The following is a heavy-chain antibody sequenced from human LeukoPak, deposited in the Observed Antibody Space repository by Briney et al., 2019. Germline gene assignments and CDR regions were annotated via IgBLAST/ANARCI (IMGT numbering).Heavy chain of an antibody. CDR2: ISGSGGST. Sequence: GGSLRLSCAASGFTFSSFAMSWVRQAPGKGLEWVSGISGSGGSTYYPDSVKGRFTISRDNSKNTLYLQMNSLRAEDTAVYYCAKDVGNFDYWGQGTLVTVSS. D-gene: IGHD2-15*01. V-gene: IGHV3-23*01. J-gene: IGHJ4*02. CDR1: GFTFSSFA. CDR3: AKDVGNFDY.